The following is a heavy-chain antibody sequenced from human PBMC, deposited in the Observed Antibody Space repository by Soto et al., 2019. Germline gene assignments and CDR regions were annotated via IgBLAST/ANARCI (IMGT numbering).Heavy chain of an antibody. CDR1: GCTYTGYY. CDR2: IGSNGDDT. J-gene: IGHJ4*02. CDR3: ARDNRSYGEQTFDY. D-gene: IGHD2-21*01. Sequence: AAVKETCRASGCTYTGYYIHWVRRVPGQGLEWMGWIGSNGDDTKYAQKFRDRATMNRDTSMNTVYMEVSRLRSDDTAVNYCARDNRSYGEQTFDYWGQGTLLTVSS. V-gene: IGHV1-2*02.